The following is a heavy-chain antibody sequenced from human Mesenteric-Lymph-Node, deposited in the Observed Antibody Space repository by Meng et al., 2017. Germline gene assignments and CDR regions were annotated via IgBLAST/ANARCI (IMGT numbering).Heavy chain of an antibody. D-gene: IGHD2-2*01. CDR3: AREIVVVPAALNWFDP. CDR2: IIPILGIA. CDR1: GGTLSSYA. J-gene: IGHJ5*02. V-gene: IGHV1-69*10. Sequence: QVQPVQSGVEVKKPGASVKVPCKASGGTLSSYAISWVRQAPGQGLEWMGGIIPILGIANYAQKFQGRVTITADKSTSTAYMELSSLRSEDTAVYYCAREIVVVPAALNWFDPWGQGTLVTVSS.